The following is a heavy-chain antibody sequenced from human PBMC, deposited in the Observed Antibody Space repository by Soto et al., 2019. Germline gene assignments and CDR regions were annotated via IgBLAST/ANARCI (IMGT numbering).Heavy chain of an antibody. CDR1: GGTFSSYA. CDR2: IIPIFGTA. CDR3: AREGIAARPEYYYGMDV. V-gene: IGHV1-69*01. Sequence: QVQLVQSGAEVKKPGSSVKVSCKASGGTFSSYAISWVRQAPGQGLEWMGGIIPIFGTANYAQKFQGRVTITADESTSTAYMELSHLRSEDTAVYYCAREGIAARPEYYYGMDVWGQGTTVTVSS. D-gene: IGHD6-6*01. J-gene: IGHJ6*02.